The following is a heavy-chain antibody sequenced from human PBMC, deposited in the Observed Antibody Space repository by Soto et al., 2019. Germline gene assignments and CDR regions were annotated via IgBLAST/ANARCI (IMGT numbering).Heavy chain of an antibody. CDR2: INAGNGNT. CDR1: GYTFTSYA. Sequence: QVQLVQSGAEVKKPGASVKVSCEASGYTFTSYAMHWVRQAPGQRLEWMGWINAGNGNTKYSQKFQGRVTITRDTSASTAYMELSSLRSEDTAVYYCARLGSYYYMDVWGKGTTVTVSS. J-gene: IGHJ6*03. CDR3: ARLGSYYYMDV. V-gene: IGHV1-3*01. D-gene: IGHD3-10*01.